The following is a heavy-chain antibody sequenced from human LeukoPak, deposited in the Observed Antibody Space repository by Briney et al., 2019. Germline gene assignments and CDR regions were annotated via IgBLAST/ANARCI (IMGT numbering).Heavy chain of an antibody. CDR2: IDKHGSGK. V-gene: IGHV3-7*01. D-gene: IGHD1-26*01. Sequence: GGSLRLSCVASGFTFSTSWVTWVRQAPGKGLEWVANIDKHGSGKYYVDSVKGRFAISRDYASNSVFLQMDSLRAEDTSVYYCARYAGWGYYDLWGQGTPVTVSS. J-gene: IGHJ4*02. CDR3: ARYAGWGYYDL. CDR1: GFTFSTSW.